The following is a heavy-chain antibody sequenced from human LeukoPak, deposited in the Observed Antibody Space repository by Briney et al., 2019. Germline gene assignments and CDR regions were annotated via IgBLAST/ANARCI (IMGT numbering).Heavy chain of an antibody. J-gene: IGHJ3*02. CDR1: GFTFSSYG. CDR2: ISYDGSNK. V-gene: IGHV3-30*18. D-gene: IGHD3-16*01. CDR3: AKLGLGNAFDI. Sequence: PGGSLRLSCAASGFTFSSYGMHWVRQAPGKGLEWVAVISYDGSNKYYADSVKGRFTISRDNSKNTLYLQMNSLRAEDTAVYYCAKLGLGNAFDIWGQGTMVTVSS.